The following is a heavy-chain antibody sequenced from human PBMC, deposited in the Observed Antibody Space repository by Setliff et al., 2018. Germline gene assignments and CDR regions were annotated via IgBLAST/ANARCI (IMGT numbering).Heavy chain of an antibody. J-gene: IGHJ4*02. D-gene: IGHD3-3*01. CDR3: ARAPRLEWILPTFDY. Sequence: GASVKVSCKTSNYPFVSYGLSWVRQAPGQGLEWLGWISAYTGKADYAHNFQDRLTMTTDTSTNTAYMELRSLTSDDTAVYFCARAPRLEWILPTFDYWGQGTPVTVSS. V-gene: IGHV1-18*01. CDR2: ISAYTGKA. CDR1: NYPFVSYG.